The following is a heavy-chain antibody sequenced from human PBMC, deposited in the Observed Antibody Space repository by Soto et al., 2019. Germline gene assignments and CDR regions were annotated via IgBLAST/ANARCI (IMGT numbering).Heavy chain of an antibody. V-gene: IGHV4-34*01. CDR2: INHSGST. CDR1: GGSFSGYY. Sequence: QVQLQQWGAGLLKPSETLSLTCAVYGGSFSGYYWSWIRQPPGKGLEWIGEINHSGSTNYNPSLKSRVTISVDTSKTQFALKLSSVTAADTAVYYCARSRRLRIAVACTRFEYWGQGTLVTVSS. CDR3: ARSRRLRIAVACTRFEY. J-gene: IGHJ4*02. D-gene: IGHD6-19*01.